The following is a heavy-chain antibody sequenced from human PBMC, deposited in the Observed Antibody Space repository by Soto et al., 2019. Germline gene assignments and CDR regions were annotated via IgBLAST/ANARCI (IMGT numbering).Heavy chain of an antibody. V-gene: IGHV3-20*04. CDR2: VHWNGDGA. D-gene: IGHD6-25*01. Sequence: EVQLVESGGGAVRPGGSLRLICAASGFTFAAYAMTWVRQAPGKGLEWVSGVHWNGDGAGSAASVKGRFTISRDNAKNSLYRQMTSLSAEDTAQDFCARGGAAFDFWGQGVMVTVAS. J-gene: IGHJ4*02. CDR3: ARGGAAFDF. CDR1: GFTFAAYA.